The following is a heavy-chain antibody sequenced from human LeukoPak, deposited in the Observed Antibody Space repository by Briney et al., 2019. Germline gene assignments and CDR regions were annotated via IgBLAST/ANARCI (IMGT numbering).Heavy chain of an antibody. CDR3: ARDRITMVRGVIISHWFDP. J-gene: IGHJ5*02. D-gene: IGHD3-10*01. CDR2: IYCSGST. Sequence: SETLSLTCTVSGGSISSYYWSWIRQPPGKGLEWIGYIYCSGSTNYNPSLKSRVTISVDTSKNQLSLKLSSVTTADTAVYYCARDRITMVRGVIISHWFDPWGQGTLVTVSS. CDR1: GGSISSYY. V-gene: IGHV4-59*01.